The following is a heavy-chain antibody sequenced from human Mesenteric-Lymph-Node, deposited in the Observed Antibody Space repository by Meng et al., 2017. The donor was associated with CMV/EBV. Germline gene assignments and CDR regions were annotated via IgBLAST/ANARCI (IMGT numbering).Heavy chain of an antibody. CDR1: GFTFSDYY. V-gene: IGHV3-7*01. D-gene: IGHD3-3*01. J-gene: IGHJ6*02. Sequence: GESLKISCAASGFTFSDYYMSWIRQAPGKGLEWVANIKQDGSEKYYVDSVKGRFTISRDNAKNSLYLQMNSLRAEDTAVYYCARDPRRITIFGVAPYGMDVWGQGTTVTVSS. CDR3: ARDPRRITIFGVAPYGMDV. CDR2: IKQDGSEK.